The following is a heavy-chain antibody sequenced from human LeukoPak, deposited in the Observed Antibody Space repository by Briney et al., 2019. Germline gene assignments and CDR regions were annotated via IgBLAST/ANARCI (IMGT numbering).Heavy chain of an antibody. V-gene: IGHV4-39*01. CDR2: IYYSGST. CDR1: GGSISSSTYF. Sequence: SETLSLTCTVSGGSISSSTYFWGWIRQPPGKGLEWIGNIYYSGSTYYNPSLKSRVTISLDTSKNQFSLKLYSVTAADTAVYYCARLKRVGYFDYWGQGPLVTVSS. J-gene: IGHJ4*02. D-gene: IGHD3-22*01. CDR3: ARLKRVGYFDY.